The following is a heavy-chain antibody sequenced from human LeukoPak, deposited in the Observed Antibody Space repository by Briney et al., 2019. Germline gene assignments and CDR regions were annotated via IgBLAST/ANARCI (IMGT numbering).Heavy chain of an antibody. V-gene: IGHV4-61*01. CDR3: ARVLIAVSAFDY. Sequence: SETLSLTCSVSGGSVTSGTYYWTWIRQPPGKGLEWIGYIYYGGSTNYNPSLENRVTISVDTSKNQFSLMLTSVTAADTGAYFCARVLIAVSAFDYWGRGVLATVSS. J-gene: IGHJ4*02. CDR2: IYYGGST. D-gene: IGHD6-19*01. CDR1: GGSVTSGTYY.